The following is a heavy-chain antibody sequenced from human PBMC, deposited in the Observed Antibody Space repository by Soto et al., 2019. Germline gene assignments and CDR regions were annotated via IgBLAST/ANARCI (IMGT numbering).Heavy chain of an antibody. V-gene: IGHV4-59*01. CDR1: GGSISSYY. D-gene: IGHD6-19*01. J-gene: IGHJ6*02. CDR2: IYYSGST. Sequence: SETLSLTCTVSGGSISSYYWSWIRQPPGKGLEWIGYIYYSGSTNYNPSLKSRVTISVDTSKNQFSLKLSSVTAADTAVYYCARDVYSSGWISGMDVWGQGTTVTAP. CDR3: ARDVYSSGWISGMDV.